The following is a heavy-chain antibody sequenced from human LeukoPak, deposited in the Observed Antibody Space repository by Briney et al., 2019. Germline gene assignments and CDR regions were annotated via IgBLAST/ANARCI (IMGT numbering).Heavy chain of an antibody. Sequence: PSETLSLTCTVSGGSISSYYLSWIRQPPGKGLEWIGYIYYSGSNHYNISLKSRVTISVDTYKNQFYLKLSSVTAADTAVYYCARHENDYVWGSYRLHPFDYWGQGSLVTVS. D-gene: IGHD3-16*02. J-gene: IGHJ4*02. CDR3: ARHENDYVWGSYRLHPFDY. CDR1: GGSISSYY. V-gene: IGHV4-59*08. CDR2: IYYSGSN.